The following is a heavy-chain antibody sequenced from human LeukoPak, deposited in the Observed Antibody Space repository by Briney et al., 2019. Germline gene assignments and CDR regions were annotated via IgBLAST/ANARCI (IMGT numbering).Heavy chain of an antibody. CDR1: GYSFTSYW. CDR3: ARLNPFGELLYGDFDY. V-gene: IGHV5-51*01. Sequence: PGESLKISCKGSGYSFTSYWIGWVRQMPGKGLDWMGIIYPGDSDTRYSPSFQGQVTISADKSISTAYLQWSSLKASDTAMYYCARLNPFGELLYGDFDYWGQGTLVTVSS. D-gene: IGHD3-10*01. CDR2: IYPGDSDT. J-gene: IGHJ4*02.